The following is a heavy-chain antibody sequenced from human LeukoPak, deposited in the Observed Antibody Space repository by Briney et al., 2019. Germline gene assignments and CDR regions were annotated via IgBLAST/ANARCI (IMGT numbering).Heavy chain of an antibody. CDR1: GFTFSSYA. CDR2: ISGSGGST. CDR3: AKVGQADGFDWPSDNYYYYGMDV. Sequence: GGSLRLSCAASGFTFSSYAMSWVRQAPGKGLEWVSAISGSGGSTYYADSVKGRFTISRDNSKNTLYLQMNSLRAEDTAVYYCAKVGQADGFDWPSDNYYYYGMDVWGKGTTVTVSS. D-gene: IGHD3-9*01. J-gene: IGHJ6*04. V-gene: IGHV3-23*01.